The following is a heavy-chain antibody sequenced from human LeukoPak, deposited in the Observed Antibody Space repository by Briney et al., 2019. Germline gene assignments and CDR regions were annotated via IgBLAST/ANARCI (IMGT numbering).Heavy chain of an antibody. Sequence: SETLSLTCTVSGGSISSYYWSWIRQPPGKGLEWIGYIYYNGTTNYNPSLKSRVTISLDPSKNQFSLKLTSVTAADTAVYYCARDIGYYGSGSYYPWYFDLWGRGTLVTVSS. J-gene: IGHJ2*01. V-gene: IGHV4-59*01. D-gene: IGHD3-10*01. CDR2: IYYNGTT. CDR1: GGSISSYY. CDR3: ARDIGYYGSGSYYPWYFDL.